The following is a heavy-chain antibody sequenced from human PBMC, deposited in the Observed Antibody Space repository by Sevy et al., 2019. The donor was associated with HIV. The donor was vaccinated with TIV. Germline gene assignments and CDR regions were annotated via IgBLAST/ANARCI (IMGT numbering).Heavy chain of an antibody. CDR2: INSDGSST. D-gene: IGHD3-10*01. V-gene: IGHV3-74*01. J-gene: IGHJ3*02. Sequence: GGSLRLSCAASGFTFGSYWMHWVRQAPGKGLVWVSRINSDGSSTSYADSVKGRFTISRDNAKNTLYLQMNSLRAEDTAVYYCARDGYYYGSGSYYDAFDIWGQGTMVTVSS. CDR3: ARDGYYYGSGSYYDAFDI. CDR1: GFTFGSYW.